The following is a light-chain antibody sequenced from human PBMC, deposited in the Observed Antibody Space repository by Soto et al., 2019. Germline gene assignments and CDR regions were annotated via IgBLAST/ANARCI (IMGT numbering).Light chain of an antibody. V-gene: IGKV3-20*01. CDR2: GAS. CDR3: QQYGSSPPWT. J-gene: IGKJ1*01. CDR1: ESVSSSY. Sequence: EIVLTQSPGTLSLSPGERATLSCRASESVSSSYLAWYQQKPGQAPRLLIFGASSRATGTPDRFSSSGSGTDFTLTISRLEPEDFAVYYCQQYGSSPPWTFGQGTEVEIK.